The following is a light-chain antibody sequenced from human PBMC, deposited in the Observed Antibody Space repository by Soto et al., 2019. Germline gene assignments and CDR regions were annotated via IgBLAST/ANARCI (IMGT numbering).Light chain of an antibody. V-gene: IGLV2-14*03. CDR2: HVT. J-gene: IGLJ1*01. CDR3: SSYTSSTAYI. CDR1: SSDVGGYSY. Sequence: QSVLTQPASVSGSPGQSITISCTGTSSDVGGYSYVSWYQQHPGDAPKLMIFHVTNRPSGVSDRFSGSKSGNTASLTISGLQAEDEADYYCSSYTSSTAYIFGTETKVTVL.